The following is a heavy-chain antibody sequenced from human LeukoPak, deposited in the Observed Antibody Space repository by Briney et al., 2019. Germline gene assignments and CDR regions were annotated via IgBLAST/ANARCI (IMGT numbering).Heavy chain of an antibody. CDR2: IYTSGST. D-gene: IGHD3-22*01. CDR1: GDSISSYY. J-gene: IGHJ4*02. Sequence: PSETLSLTCTVSGDSISSYYWSWIRQPAGKGLEWIGRIYTSGSTNYNPSLKRRVTISLDKSKNQFSLKLSSVTAADTAVYYCARETMSSSGSHLGYYFDYWGQGTLVTVSS. CDR3: ARETMSSSGSHLGYYFDY. V-gene: IGHV4-4*07.